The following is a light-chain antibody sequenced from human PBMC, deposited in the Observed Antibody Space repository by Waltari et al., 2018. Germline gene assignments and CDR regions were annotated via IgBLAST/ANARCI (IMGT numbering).Light chain of an antibody. Sequence: QSVLTQPPSASGTPGQRVTISCSGSSSNIGNNAVDWYQFLPGTAPKPPIYRSGQRPPGIPDRFSGSRSGTSASLAISGLQSEDEAAYYCATWDDSLNNRVFGGGTKLTVL. CDR2: RSG. J-gene: IGLJ2*01. V-gene: IGLV1-44*01. CDR1: SSNIGNNA. CDR3: ATWDDSLNNRV.